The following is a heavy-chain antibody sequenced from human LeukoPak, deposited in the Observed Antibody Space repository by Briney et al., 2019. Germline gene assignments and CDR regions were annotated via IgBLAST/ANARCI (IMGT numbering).Heavy chain of an antibody. CDR3: ARHADGGVFIKTYFFDS. J-gene: IGHJ4*02. V-gene: IGHV4-59*08. Sequence: PTETLSLTCGISGASVRSHFWSWIRQTPGMGLEWIGYISNRGSTAYNPSLRSRVTISVDAPKNEVSLNLRSVTAADTAVYYCARHADGGVFIKTYFFDSWGQGFLVSVSS. CDR2: ISNRGST. D-gene: IGHD3-16*01. CDR1: GASVRSHF.